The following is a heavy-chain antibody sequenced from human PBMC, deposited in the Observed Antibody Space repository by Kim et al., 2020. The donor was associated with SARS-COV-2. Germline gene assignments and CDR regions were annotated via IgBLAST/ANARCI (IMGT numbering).Heavy chain of an antibody. V-gene: IGHV3-30*02. Sequence: AESGKGRFTISRDNSKNTLYLQMNSLRDEDTAVYYCAKEGYTNRWYYFDYWGQGTLVTVSS. CDR3: AKEGYTNRWYYFDY. D-gene: IGHD6-13*01. J-gene: IGHJ4*02.